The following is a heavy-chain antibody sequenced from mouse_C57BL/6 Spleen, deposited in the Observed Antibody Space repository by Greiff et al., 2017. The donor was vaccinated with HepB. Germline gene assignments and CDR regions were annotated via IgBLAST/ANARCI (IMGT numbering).Heavy chain of an antibody. V-gene: IGHV2-6-1*01. CDR1: GFSLTSYG. Sequence: VQLQESGPGLVAPSQSLSITCTVSGFSLTSYGVHWVRQPPGKGLEWLVVIWSDGSTTYNSALKSRLSISKDNSKSQVFLKMNSLQTDDTAMYYCARHGGYDYDAWFAYWGQGTLVTVSA. D-gene: IGHD2-4*01. J-gene: IGHJ3*01. CDR3: ARHGGYDYDAWFAY. CDR2: IWSDGST.